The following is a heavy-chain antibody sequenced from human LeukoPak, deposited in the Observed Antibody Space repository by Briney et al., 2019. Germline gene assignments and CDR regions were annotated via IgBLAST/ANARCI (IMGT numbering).Heavy chain of an antibody. CDR2: IYTSGST. J-gene: IGHJ4*02. Sequence: PSQTLSLTCTVSGASVSSGSYYWSWIRQPAGKGLEWIGRIYTSGSTNYNPSLKSRVTISVDTSKNQFSLKLSSVTAADTAVYYCARGRLPVRRRNYDFWSGYYTSLYYFDYWGQGTLVTVSS. V-gene: IGHV4-61*02. CDR3: ARGRLPVRRRNYDFWSGYYTSLYYFDY. D-gene: IGHD3-3*01. CDR1: GASVSSGSYY.